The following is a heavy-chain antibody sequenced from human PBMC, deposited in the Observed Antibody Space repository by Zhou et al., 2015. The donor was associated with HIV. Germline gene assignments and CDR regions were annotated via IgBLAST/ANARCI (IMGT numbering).Heavy chain of an antibody. V-gene: IGHV3-33*01. D-gene: IGHD3-10*01. Sequence: QVQLVESGGGVVQPGRSLRLSCAASGFTFSSYSMNWVRQAPGKGLEWVAVIWYDGSNKYYADSVKGRFTISRDNSENTLYLQMNSLRAEDTAVYYCARDNRVLWFGDSSYYFDYWGQGTLVTVSS. CDR2: IWYDGSNK. CDR1: GFTFSSYS. J-gene: IGHJ4*02. CDR3: ARDNRVLWFGDSSYYFDY.